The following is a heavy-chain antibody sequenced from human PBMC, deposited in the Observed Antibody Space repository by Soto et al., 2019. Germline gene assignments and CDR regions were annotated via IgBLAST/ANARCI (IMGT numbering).Heavy chain of an antibody. CDR3: ASMGYHYGSGSYPLDY. Sequence: QVQLQESGPGLVKPSETLSLTCTVSGGSISNYYWTWIWQPPGKGLEWIGFMYNSGRTHYNPSLKSRVTIPLDTSKNQFSLNLRSVTAADTAVYYCASMGYHYGSGSYPLDYWGQGTLVAVSS. V-gene: IGHV4-59*08. CDR1: GGSISNYY. D-gene: IGHD3-10*01. J-gene: IGHJ4*02. CDR2: MYNSGRT.